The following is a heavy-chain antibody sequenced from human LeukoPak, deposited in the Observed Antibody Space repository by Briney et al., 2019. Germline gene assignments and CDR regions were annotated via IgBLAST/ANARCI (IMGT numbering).Heavy chain of an antibody. CDR2: IGSSGTI. J-gene: IGHJ4*02. D-gene: IGHD4-23*01. V-gene: IGHV3-48*02. Sequence: GGSLRLSCVGSGFTFGTYSMIWVRQAPGKGLEWVSYIGSSGTIYYADSAKGRFTISRDNSKSSLFLQMDSLRDEDTAVYYCARGDFGGNLGRYWGQGTLVTVSS. CDR1: GFTFGTYS. CDR3: ARGDFGGNLGRY.